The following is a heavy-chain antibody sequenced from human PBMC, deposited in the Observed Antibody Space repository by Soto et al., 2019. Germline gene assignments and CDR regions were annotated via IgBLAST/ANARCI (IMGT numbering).Heavy chain of an antibody. J-gene: IGHJ3*02. CDR1: GFTFSDHY. V-gene: IGHV3-72*01. Sequence: PGGSLRLSCAGSGFTFSDHYMDWVRQAPGKGLEWVGRSRNRPKKYTTEYAASVKGRFTISRDDSKNSLYLQMNSLKTEDTALNYCARISTAVANAFDIWGQGTMVTVSS. CDR3: ARISTAVANAFDI. D-gene: IGHD6-19*01. CDR2: SRNRPKKYTT.